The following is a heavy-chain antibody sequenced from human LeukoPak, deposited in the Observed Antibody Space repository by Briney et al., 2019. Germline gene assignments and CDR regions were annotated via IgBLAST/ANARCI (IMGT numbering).Heavy chain of an antibody. CDR2: IYHSGST. Sequence: PSETLSLTCTVSGGSISSGGYYWSWIRQPPGKGLEWIGYIYHSGSTYYNPSLKSRVTISVDRSKNQFSLKLSSVTAADTAVYYCARDPSFDYWGQGTLVTVSS. V-gene: IGHV4-30-2*01. CDR3: ARDPSFDY. CDR1: GGSISSGGYY. J-gene: IGHJ4*02.